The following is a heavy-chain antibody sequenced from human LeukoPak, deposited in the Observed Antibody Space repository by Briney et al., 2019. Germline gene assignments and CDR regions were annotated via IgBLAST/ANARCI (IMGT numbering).Heavy chain of an antibody. CDR1: GFTFSTFG. V-gene: IGHV3-30*02. Sequence: QPGGSLRLSCAASGFTFSTFGMHWVRQAPGKGLEWLAFIGNDGSNKYYVDSVKGRSTISRDNSKNTLYLQMNTLRAEDTAVYHCAAHQGYCSGGGCGPYWGQGTQVTVSS. CDR2: IGNDGSNK. D-gene: IGHD2-15*01. CDR3: AAHQGYCSGGGCGPY. J-gene: IGHJ4*02.